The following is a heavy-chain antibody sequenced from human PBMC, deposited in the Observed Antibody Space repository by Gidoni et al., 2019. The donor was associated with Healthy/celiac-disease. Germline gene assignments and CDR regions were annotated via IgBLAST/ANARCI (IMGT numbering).Heavy chain of an antibody. CDR2: INHSGST. V-gene: IGHV4-34*01. D-gene: IGHD6-6*01. CDR3: ARGRGVWYSSSSGSWDY. Sequence: QVQLQQWGAGLLKPSETLSLTCAVYGGSFSGYYWSWIRQPPGKGLEWIGEINHSGSTNYNPSRKSRVTISVDTSKNQFSLKLSSVTGADTAVYYWARGRGVWYSSSSGSWDYWGQGTLVTVSS. J-gene: IGHJ4*02. CDR1: GGSFSGYY.